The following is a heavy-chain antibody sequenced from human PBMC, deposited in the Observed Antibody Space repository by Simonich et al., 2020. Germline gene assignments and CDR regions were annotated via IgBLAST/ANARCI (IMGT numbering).Heavy chain of an antibody. D-gene: IGHD6-25*01. V-gene: IGHV1-2*02. Sequence: QVQLVQSGAEGKKPGASGKVSCKASGYTFTGYYMHWVRQAPGQGLEWEGWINPNSGGTNYAQKFQGRGTMTREPSISTAYMELSRLRSDDTAVYYCARGGLGHWYFDLWGRGTLVTVSS. CDR3: ARGGLGHWYFDL. CDR1: GYTFTGYY. J-gene: IGHJ2*01. CDR2: INPNSGGT.